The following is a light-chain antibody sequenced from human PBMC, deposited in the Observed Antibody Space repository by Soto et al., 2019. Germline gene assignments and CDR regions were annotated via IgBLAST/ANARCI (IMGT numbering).Light chain of an antibody. CDR1: SSDVGGYNY. CDR2: EVT. J-gene: IGLJ2*01. V-gene: IGLV2-14*01. Sequence: QSALTQPASVSGSPGQSITISCTGTSSDVGGYNYVSWYQQRPGEAPKLMIYEVTNRPSGVSNRFSGSKSGNTASLTISGLQAEDEAVYYCSSYTRTTTVVFGGGTKLTVL. CDR3: SSYTRTTTVV.